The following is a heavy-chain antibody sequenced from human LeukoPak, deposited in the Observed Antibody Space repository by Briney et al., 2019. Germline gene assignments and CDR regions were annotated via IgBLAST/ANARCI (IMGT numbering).Heavy chain of an antibody. J-gene: IGHJ4*02. Sequence: GGSLRLSCVASGFTFSSYSMNWVRQAPGKGLEWVSFITSSSVNIYYADSVEGRFTISRDNAQNSLYLHMRSLRDEDTAVYYCARGDGFHYFDYWGQGVLVTVSS. CDR2: ITSSSVNI. CDR3: ARGDGFHYFDY. V-gene: IGHV3-48*02. CDR1: GFTFSSYS. D-gene: IGHD5-24*01.